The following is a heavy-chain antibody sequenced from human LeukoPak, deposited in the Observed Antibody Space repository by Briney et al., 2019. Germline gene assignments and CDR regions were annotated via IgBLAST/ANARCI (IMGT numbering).Heavy chain of an antibody. J-gene: IGHJ4*02. CDR3: AKGEEAYFRGVTIPGY. Sequence: GGSLRLSCAASGFTFSSYGMHWVRQAPGKGLEWVAFIRYDGSNKYYADSVKGRFTISRDNSKNTLYLQMNSLRAEDTAVYYCAKGEEAYFRGVTIPGYWGQGTLVTVSS. CDR1: GFTFSSYG. CDR2: IRYDGSNK. D-gene: IGHD3-10*02. V-gene: IGHV3-30*02.